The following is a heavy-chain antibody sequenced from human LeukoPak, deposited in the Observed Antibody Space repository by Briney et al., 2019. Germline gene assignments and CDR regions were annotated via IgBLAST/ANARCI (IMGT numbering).Heavy chain of an antibody. J-gene: IGHJ6*03. Sequence: SQTLSLTCAISGDSVSSNSAAGNWISQSPSRCLEWLGRTYYRSKWYNDYAVSVKSRITINPDTSKNQFSLQLNSVTPEYTAVYYCARGQWAIHNYYCYYYMDVWGKGTTVTVSS. D-gene: IGHD2-8*01. CDR1: GDSVSSNSAA. CDR2: TYYRSKWYN. V-gene: IGHV6-1*01. CDR3: ARGQWAIHNYYCYYYMDV.